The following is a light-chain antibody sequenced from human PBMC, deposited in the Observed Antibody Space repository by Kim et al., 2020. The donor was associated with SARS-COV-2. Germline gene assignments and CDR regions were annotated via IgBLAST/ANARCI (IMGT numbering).Light chain of an antibody. CDR3: SAWDSSLSAWV. CDR2: RNN. Sequence: QTATITCTGNSNNVGNQGAAWLQQHQGHPPELLSYRNNNRPSGISERFSASRSGNTASLTITALQPEDEADYYCSAWDSSLSAWVFGGGTQLTVL. CDR1: SNNVGNQG. V-gene: IGLV10-54*04. J-gene: IGLJ3*02.